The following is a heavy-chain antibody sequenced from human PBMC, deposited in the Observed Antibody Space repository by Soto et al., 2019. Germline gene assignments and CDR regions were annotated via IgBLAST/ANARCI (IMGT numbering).Heavy chain of an antibody. CDR1: VFTFSSYA. CDR3: ARGAGSYPIRMDV. D-gene: IGHD3-10*01. J-gene: IGHJ6*02. V-gene: IGHV3-48*03. CDR2: ISSSGTTI. Sequence: PGGSLRLSCAVSVFTFSSYAMKWVRQAPGKGLEWVSYISSSGTTIHYADSVKGRFTISRDNAKNSLNLQMNSLRAEDTAVYYCARGAGSYPIRMDVWGQGTTVTVSS.